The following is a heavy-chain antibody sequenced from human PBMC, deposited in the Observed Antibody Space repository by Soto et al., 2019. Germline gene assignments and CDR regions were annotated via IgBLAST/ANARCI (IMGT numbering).Heavy chain of an antibody. D-gene: IGHD3-10*01. CDR2: ISTYNDNT. CDR3: AGVMVRLFGSGSSRPYGLDV. V-gene: IGHV1-18*01. CDR1: GDSFSNYG. Sequence: QVQLVQSGAEVKKPGASVKVSCKVSGDSFSNYGFTWVRQAPGQGLEWMGWISTYNDNTNYAQNLQGRVTMTTDTSTTTVYMELRSLRSDDTAVYYCAGVMVRLFGSGSSRPYGLDVWGQGTTVTVSS. J-gene: IGHJ6*02.